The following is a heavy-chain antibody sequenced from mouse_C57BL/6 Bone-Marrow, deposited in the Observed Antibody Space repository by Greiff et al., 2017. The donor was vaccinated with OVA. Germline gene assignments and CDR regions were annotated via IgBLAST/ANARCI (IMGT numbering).Heavy chain of an antibody. CDR2: IYPGDGDT. Sequence: QVQLKQSGPELVKPGASVKISCKASGYAFSNSWMNWVKQRPGKGLEWIGRIYPGDGDTNYNGKVKGKATLTADKSSNTAYMQLSSLTSEDSEVYFCARRVLRPYWYFDVWGTGTTVTVSS. J-gene: IGHJ1*03. D-gene: IGHD1-2*01. CDR1: GYAFSNSW. V-gene: IGHV1-82*01. CDR3: ARRVLRPYWYFDV.